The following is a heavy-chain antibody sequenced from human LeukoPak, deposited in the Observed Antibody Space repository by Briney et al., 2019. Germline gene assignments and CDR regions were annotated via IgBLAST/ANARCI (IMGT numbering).Heavy chain of an antibody. CDR3: AQDLHYYGSGNYYGSDY. CDR1: GGTFSSYA. D-gene: IGHD3-10*01. V-gene: IGHV1-69*05. Sequence: SVKVSCKASGGTFSSYAISWVRQAPGQGLEWMGGIIPIFGTANYAQKFQGRVTITTDESTSTAYMELSSLRSEDTAVYYCAQDLHYYGSGNYYGSDYWGQGTLVTVSS. CDR2: IIPIFGTA. J-gene: IGHJ4*02.